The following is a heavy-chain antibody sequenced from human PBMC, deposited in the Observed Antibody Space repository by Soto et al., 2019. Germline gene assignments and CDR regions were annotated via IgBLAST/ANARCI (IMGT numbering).Heavy chain of an antibody. CDR2: IYWDGDR. V-gene: IGHV2-5*02. CDR1: GFSLTSSGVG. D-gene: IGHD1-20*01. Sequence: QITLKESGPTLLEPTQTLTLTCSFSGFSLTSSGVGVGWLRQAPGKALECLGIIYWDGDRRYNPSLRQRLTITKYTSKNQVVRTMTYMEPVDTATYYCAHRVPYNSYWDVGWFDPWGQGTLVTVS. J-gene: IGHJ5*02. CDR3: AHRVPYNSYWDVGWFDP.